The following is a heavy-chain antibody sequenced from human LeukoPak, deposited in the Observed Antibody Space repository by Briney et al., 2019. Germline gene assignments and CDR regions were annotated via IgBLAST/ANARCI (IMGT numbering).Heavy chain of an antibody. CDR2: ISAYNGNT. D-gene: IGHD2-15*01. J-gene: IGHJ5*02. V-gene: IGHV1-18*01. CDR1: GYTFTSYG. Sequence: GASVKVSCKASGYTFTSYGISWVRQAPGQGLEWMGWISAYNGNTNYAQKLQGRVTMTTDTSTSTAYMELRSLRSDDTAVYYCAGDRKRGIYCSGGSCYINWFDPWGQGTLVTVSS. CDR3: AGDRKRGIYCSGGSCYINWFDP.